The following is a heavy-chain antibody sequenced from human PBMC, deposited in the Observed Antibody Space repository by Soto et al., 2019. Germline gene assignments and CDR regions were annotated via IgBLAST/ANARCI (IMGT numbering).Heavy chain of an antibody. CDR1: GFTFTDDA. V-gene: IGHV1-18*01. J-gene: IGHJ5*01. CDR2: ISPYNGKT. CDR3: ARLVILGPPTAPFDS. Sequence: QVQLVQSGAEVKKTGASVKVSCKASGFTFTDDAISWVRQAPGQGLEWVGWISPYNGKTKYVERLQGRVTMTTDTSTSTSYMELRSLRSDDTPVYYWARLVILGPPTAPFDSWGQEPLFTVS. D-gene: IGHD3-16*02.